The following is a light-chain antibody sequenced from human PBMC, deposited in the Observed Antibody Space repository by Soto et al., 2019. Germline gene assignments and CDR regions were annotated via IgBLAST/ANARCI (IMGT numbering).Light chain of an antibody. Sequence: EIVLTQSPGTLSLSPGERATLSCRASQSVNSTYLAWYQQKPGQAPRLLIYGASSRATGIPDRFSGSGSGTDFTLTISRVEPEDFAVYYCQHCGSSPGTFGQGTKVEIK. CDR3: QHCGSSPGT. CDR1: QSVNSTY. CDR2: GAS. J-gene: IGKJ1*01. V-gene: IGKV3-20*01.